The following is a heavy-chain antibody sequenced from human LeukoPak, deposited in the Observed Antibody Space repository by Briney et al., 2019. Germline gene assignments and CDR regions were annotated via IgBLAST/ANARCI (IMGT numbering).Heavy chain of an antibody. CDR1: GGSISSGTNY. CDR3: ARGPYSYDSSGAFDI. D-gene: IGHD3-22*01. V-gene: IGHV4-61*02. Sequence: SQTLSLTCTVSGGSISSGTNYWTWIRQPAGRGLEWIGRIYNRGGTDYNPSLKSRVTISVDTSKNQFSLKLSSVTAADTAVYFCARGPYSYDSSGAFDIWGQGTMVTVSS. J-gene: IGHJ3*02. CDR2: IYNRGGT.